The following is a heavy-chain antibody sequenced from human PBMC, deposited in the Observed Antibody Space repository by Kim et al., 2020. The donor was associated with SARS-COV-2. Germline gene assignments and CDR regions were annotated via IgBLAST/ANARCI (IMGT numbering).Heavy chain of an antibody. J-gene: IGHJ4*02. D-gene: IGHD6-13*01. CDR3: ARDRGSSSWGGVDY. Sequence: SQKFQGRVTITRDTSASTAYMELSSLRSEDTAVYFCARDRGSSSWGGVDYWGQGTLVTVSS. V-gene: IGHV1-3*01.